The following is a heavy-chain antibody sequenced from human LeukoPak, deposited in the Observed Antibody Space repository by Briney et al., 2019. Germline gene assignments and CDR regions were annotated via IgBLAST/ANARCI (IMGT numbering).Heavy chain of an antibody. V-gene: IGHV3-9*01. CDR1: GFTFDDYA. J-gene: IGHJ5*02. CDR3: AKEGHSSGWGFSWFDP. D-gene: IGHD6-19*01. CDR2: ISWNSGSI. Sequence: GRSLRLSCAASGFTFDDYAMHWVRQAPGKGLEWVSGISWNSGSIGYADSVKGRFTISRDNAKNSLYLQMNSLRAEDTALYYCAKEGHSSGWGFSWFDPWGQGTLVTVSS.